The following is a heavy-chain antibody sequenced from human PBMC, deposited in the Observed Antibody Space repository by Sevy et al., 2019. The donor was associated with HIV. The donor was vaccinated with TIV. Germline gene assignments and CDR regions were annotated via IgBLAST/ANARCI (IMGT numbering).Heavy chain of an antibody. D-gene: IGHD3-22*01. J-gene: IGHJ4*02. V-gene: IGHV3-49*03. CDR3: TRGYYYDSSGYSDY. CDR1: GFTFGDYA. CDR2: IRSKDYGGAT. Sequence: GGSLRLSCTGSGFTFGDYAMSWFRQAPGMGLEWVGFIRSKDYGGATEYDASVKGRFTTSRENSKSIADLQMNSLKTVNTAVYYCTRGYYYDSSGYSDYWGQGTRVTVSS.